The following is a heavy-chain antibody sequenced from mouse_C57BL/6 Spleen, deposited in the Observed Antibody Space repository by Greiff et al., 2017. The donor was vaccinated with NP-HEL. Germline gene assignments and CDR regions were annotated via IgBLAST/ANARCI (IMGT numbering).Heavy chain of an antibody. J-gene: IGHJ2*01. D-gene: IGHD1-1*01. CDR3: ARGTTVVATEDY. V-gene: IGHV1-81*01. Sequence: QVQLQQSGAELARPGASVKLSCKASGYTFTSYGISWVKQTTGQCLEWIGEIYPGSGNTYYNEKFKGKATLTADKSSSTAYMELRSLTSEDSAVYFCARGTTVVATEDYWGQGTTLTVSS. CDR1: GYTFTSYG. CDR2: IYPGSGNT.